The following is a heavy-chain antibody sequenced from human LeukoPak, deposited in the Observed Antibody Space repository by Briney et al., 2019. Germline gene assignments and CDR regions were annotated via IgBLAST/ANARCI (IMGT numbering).Heavy chain of an antibody. CDR1: GGTFSSYA. Sequence: ASVKVSCKASGGTFSSYAISWVRQAPGQGLEWMGGIIPIFGTANYAQKFQGRVTITTDESTSTAYMELSSLRSEDTAVYYCARDRYCSSTSCPKDYYYYMDVWGKGTTVTVSS. V-gene: IGHV1-69*05. D-gene: IGHD2-2*01. J-gene: IGHJ6*03. CDR2: IIPIFGTA. CDR3: ARDRYCSSTSCPKDYYYYMDV.